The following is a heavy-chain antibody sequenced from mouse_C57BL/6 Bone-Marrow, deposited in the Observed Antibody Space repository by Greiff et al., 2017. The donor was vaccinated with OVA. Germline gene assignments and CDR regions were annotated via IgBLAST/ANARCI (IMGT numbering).Heavy chain of an antibody. D-gene: IGHD2-5*01. J-gene: IGHJ4*01. Sequence: EVKLMESGPELVKPGASVKISCKASGYSFTGYYMNWVKQSPEKSLEWIGEINPSTGGTTYNQKFKAKATLTVDKSSSTAYMQLKSLTSEDSAVYYCARGLYYSNYYAMDYWGQGTSVTVSS. CDR1: GYSFTGYY. V-gene: IGHV1-42*01. CDR2: INPSTGGT. CDR3: ARGLYYSNYYAMDY.